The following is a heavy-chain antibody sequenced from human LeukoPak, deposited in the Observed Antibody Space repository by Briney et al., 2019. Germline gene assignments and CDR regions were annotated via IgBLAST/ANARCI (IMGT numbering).Heavy chain of an antibody. J-gene: IGHJ2*01. D-gene: IGHD3-16*01. Sequence: GGSLRLSCAASGFTSSTYWMSWVRQAPGKGLEWVANIKQDGSEKYYVDSVKGRFTISRDNAKNSLFLQMNSLRGEDTAVYYCARMGPYWYFDLWGRGTLVTVSS. CDR3: ARMGPYWYFDL. V-gene: IGHV3-7*01. CDR2: IKQDGSEK. CDR1: GFTSSTYW.